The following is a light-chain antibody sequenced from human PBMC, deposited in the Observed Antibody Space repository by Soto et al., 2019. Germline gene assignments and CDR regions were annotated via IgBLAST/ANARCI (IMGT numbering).Light chain of an antibody. Sequence: QSALTQPRSVSGSPGQSVTISCTGTSSDVGGYNYVSWYQQHPGEAPKPMIYDVNKRPSGVPDRFTGSKSGNTASLTISGLQAEDEADYYCCSYAGSYTYVFGTETKVTVL. CDR1: SSDVGGYNY. V-gene: IGLV2-11*01. CDR3: CSYAGSYTYV. J-gene: IGLJ1*01. CDR2: DVN.